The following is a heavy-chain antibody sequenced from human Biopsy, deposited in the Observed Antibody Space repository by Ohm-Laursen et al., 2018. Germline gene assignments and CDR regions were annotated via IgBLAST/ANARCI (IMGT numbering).Heavy chain of an antibody. V-gene: IGHV4-39*07. CDR3: ARGRRTSGWPYFDN. D-gene: IGHD6-19*01. Sequence: SETLSLTCTVSGGSISSSTTYYWAWLRQPPGKGLEWIGSIYNTETTFYNPSLKNRVTMSVDTSKNQFYLKLYSVTAADTAVYYCARGRRTSGWPYFDNWGQGALVIVSP. CDR1: GGSISSSTTYY. CDR2: IYNTETT. J-gene: IGHJ4*02.